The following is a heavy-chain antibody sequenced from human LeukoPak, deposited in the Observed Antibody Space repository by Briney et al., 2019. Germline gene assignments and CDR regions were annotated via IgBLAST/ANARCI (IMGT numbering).Heavy chain of an antibody. D-gene: IGHD6-19*01. V-gene: IGHV3-21*01. CDR3: ARGAGTGHYFDY. Sequence: PGGSLRLSCAASGFTFSSYGMHWVRQAPGKGLEWASAISGSGGSTYYADSVKGRFTISRDNAKNSLYLQMNSLRAEDTAVYFCARGAGTGHYFDYWGRGTLVTVSS. CDR1: GFTFSSYG. J-gene: IGHJ4*02. CDR2: ISGSGGST.